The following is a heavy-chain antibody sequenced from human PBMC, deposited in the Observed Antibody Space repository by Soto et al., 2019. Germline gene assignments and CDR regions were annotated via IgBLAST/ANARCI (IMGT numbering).Heavy chain of an antibody. J-gene: IGHJ4*02. D-gene: IGHD3-22*01. CDR3: AKSSRRAYYYDSSGYWVY. CDR2: ISGSGGST. CDR1: GFTFSSYA. Sequence: GGSLRLSCAASGFTFSSYAMSWVRQAPGKGLEWVSAISGSGGSTYYADSVKGRFTISRDNSKNTLYLQMNSLRAEDTAVYYCAKSSRRAYYYDSSGYWVYWGQGTLVTVSS. V-gene: IGHV3-23*01.